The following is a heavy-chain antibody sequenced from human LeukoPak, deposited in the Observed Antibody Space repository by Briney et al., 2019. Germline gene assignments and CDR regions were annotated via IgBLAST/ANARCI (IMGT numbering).Heavy chain of an antibody. Sequence: GSLRLSCAASGFTFSSYWMHWVRQAPGKGLVWVSRINSDGSSTSYADSVKGRFTISRDNAKNTLYLQMNSLRAEDTAVYYCATHYTDSTRNPWGQGTLVTVSS. V-gene: IGHV3-74*01. J-gene: IGHJ5*02. CDR1: GFTFSSYW. D-gene: IGHD4-11*01. CDR3: ATHYTDSTRNP. CDR2: INSDGSST.